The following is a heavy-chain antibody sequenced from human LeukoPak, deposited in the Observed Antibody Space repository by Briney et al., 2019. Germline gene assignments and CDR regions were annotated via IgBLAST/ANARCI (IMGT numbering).Heavy chain of an antibody. CDR3: AREFAINAFDF. V-gene: IGHV1-2*02. Sequence: GPVKVSCKPSGYTFPGKHLYWVRQAPGQGLELMGWINPNSGDTNYAQKFQGRDTMTRDTSISTAYMELSRLTSDDTAVYYCAREFAINAFDFWGQGTLVTVSS. J-gene: IGHJ3*01. CDR2: INPNSGDT. D-gene: IGHD5-12*01. CDR1: GYTFPGKH.